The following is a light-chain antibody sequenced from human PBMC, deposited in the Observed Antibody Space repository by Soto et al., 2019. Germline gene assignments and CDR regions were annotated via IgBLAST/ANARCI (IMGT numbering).Light chain of an antibody. CDR3: SSYTSYSTWV. V-gene: IGLV2-14*01. J-gene: IGLJ3*02. CDR1: SSDVGGYPY. Sequence: SALTQPASVSGSPGQSITISCTGASSDVGGYPYVSWFQHHPGKAPKLMIYEVSNRPSGVSNRFSASKSGNTASLTISGLQADDEADYYCSSYTSYSTWVFGGGTKLTVL. CDR2: EVS.